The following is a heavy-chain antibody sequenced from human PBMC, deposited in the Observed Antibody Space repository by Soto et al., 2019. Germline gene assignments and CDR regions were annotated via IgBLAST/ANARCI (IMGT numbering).Heavy chain of an antibody. D-gene: IGHD1-26*01. V-gene: IGHV4-59*01. CDR2: IYYSGST. Sequence: SETLSLTCTVSGGSISSYYWSWIRQPPGKGLEWIGYIYYSGSTNYNPSLKSRVTISVDTSKNQFSLKLSSVTAADTAVYYCATKMRGATISIDYYGMDVWGQGTTVNVSS. J-gene: IGHJ6*02. CDR1: GGSISSYY. CDR3: ATKMRGATISIDYYGMDV.